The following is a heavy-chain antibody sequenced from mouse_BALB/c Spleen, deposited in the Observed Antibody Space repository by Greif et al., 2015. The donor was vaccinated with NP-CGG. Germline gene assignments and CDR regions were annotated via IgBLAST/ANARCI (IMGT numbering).Heavy chain of an antibody. CDR2: IYPGDGDT. D-gene: IGHD2-10*01. CDR1: GYAFRSYW. J-gene: IGHJ3*01. V-gene: IGHV1-80*01. Sequence: QVQLQQSGAELVRPGSSVKISCKASGYAFRSYWMNWVKQRPGQGLEWIGQIYPGDGDTNYNGKFKGKATLTADKSSSTAYMQLSSLTSEDSAVYFCASPYYGNYAWFAYWGQGTLVTVSA. CDR3: ASPYYGNYAWFAY.